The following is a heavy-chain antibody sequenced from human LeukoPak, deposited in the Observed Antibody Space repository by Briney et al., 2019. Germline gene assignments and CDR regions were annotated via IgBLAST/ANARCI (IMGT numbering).Heavy chain of an antibody. D-gene: IGHD6-13*01. CDR3: AKDGDSSMGPLRDYYYMDV. Sequence: PGGSLRLSCAASGFTFDDYAMNWVRQAPGKGLEWVSSISWNSGTIAYADSVKGRFTISRDNAKNSLYLQMNSLRAEDMALYYCAKDGDSSMGPLRDYYYMDVWGKGTTVTVFS. CDR2: ISWNSGTI. CDR1: GFTFDDYA. V-gene: IGHV3-9*03. J-gene: IGHJ6*03.